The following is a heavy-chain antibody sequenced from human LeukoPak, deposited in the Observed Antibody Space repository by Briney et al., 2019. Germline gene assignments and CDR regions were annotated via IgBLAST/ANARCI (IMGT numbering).Heavy chain of an antibody. D-gene: IGHD4-11*01. CDR1: GYSFTSYW. J-gene: IGHJ2*01. V-gene: IGHV5-51*01. CDR2: IYPANSDT. Sequence: GESLKISCKGSGYSFTSYWIGWVRQMPEKGLEWMAIIYPANSDTRYNPSFQGQVTISADKSSSTAYLQWSSLKASDTAMYYCARGPLVKGLVTINRYFDLWGRGTLITVSS. CDR3: ARGPLVKGLVTINRYFDL.